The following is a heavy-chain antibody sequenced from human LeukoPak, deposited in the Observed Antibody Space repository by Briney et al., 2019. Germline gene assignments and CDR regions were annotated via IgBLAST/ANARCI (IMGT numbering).Heavy chain of an antibody. Sequence: GGSLRLSCAASGFTFSSYYMTWVRQAPGKGLEWVSSIKQDGSEKYYVDSVKGRFTISRDNAKNSLYLQMNSLRAEDTAVYYCARVMAGWKPDYFDYWGQGTLVTVSS. CDR1: GFTFSSYY. V-gene: IGHV3-7*04. D-gene: IGHD6-19*01. CDR3: ARVMAGWKPDYFDY. CDR2: IKQDGSEK. J-gene: IGHJ4*02.